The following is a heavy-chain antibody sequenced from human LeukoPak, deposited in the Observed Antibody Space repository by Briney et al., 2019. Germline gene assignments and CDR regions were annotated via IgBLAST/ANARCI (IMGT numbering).Heavy chain of an antibody. V-gene: IGHV4-39*01. CDR3: AKLNYDFWSGYSKIFDY. D-gene: IGHD3-3*01. CDR2: IYYSGST. Sequence: SETLSLTCTVSGGSISSSSYYWGWIRQPPGKGLEWIGSIYYSGSTYYNPSLKSRVTISVDTSKNQFSLKLSSVTAADTAVYYCAKLNYDFWSGYSKIFDYWGRGTLVTVSS. J-gene: IGHJ4*02. CDR1: GGSISSSSYY.